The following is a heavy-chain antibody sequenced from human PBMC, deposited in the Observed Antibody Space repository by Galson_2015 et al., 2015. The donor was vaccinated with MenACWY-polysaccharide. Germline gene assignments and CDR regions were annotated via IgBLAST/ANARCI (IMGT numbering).Heavy chain of an antibody. Sequence: SLRLSCAASGFALDDYAMHWVRQVPGKGLEWVSGISWNSGYIGYADSVKGRFTISRDSAKNSLYLQMNSLRAEDTALYYCAQSGNCGSDGYFRPINLWGRGTLVTVSS. D-gene: IGHD2-21*02. CDR2: ISWNSGYI. CDR3: AQSGNCGSDGYFRPINL. J-gene: IGHJ2*01. CDR1: GFALDDYA. V-gene: IGHV3-9*01.